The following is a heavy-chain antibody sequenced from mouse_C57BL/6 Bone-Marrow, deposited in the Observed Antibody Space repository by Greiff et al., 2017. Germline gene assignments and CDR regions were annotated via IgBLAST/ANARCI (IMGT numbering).Heavy chain of an antibody. D-gene: IGHD2-4*01. Sequence: QVQLQQPGAELVKPGASVKMSCKASGYTFTSYWITWVKQRPGQGLEWIGDIDPGSGSTNYNEKFKSKATLTVDTSSSTAYMQLSSLTSEDSAVYYCARGSYDYDVDYWGQGTTLTVSS. V-gene: IGHV1-55*01. J-gene: IGHJ2*01. CDR1: GYTFTSYW. CDR3: ARGSYDYDVDY. CDR2: IDPGSGST.